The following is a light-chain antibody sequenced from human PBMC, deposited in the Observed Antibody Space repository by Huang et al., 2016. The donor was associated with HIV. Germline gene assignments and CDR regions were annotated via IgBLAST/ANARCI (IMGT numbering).Light chain of an antibody. Sequence: EIVLTQSPGTLSLSPGERATLSCRASQSVSGNYVAWYQQKPGQAPRLLIYGASSSASGVPGRFSGSGSGTDFTLTISRLEPEDFAVDYCQQSGSSPMYIFGQGTRLEIK. CDR1: QSVSGNY. V-gene: IGKV3-20*01. CDR2: GAS. CDR3: QQSGSSPMYI. J-gene: IGKJ2*01.